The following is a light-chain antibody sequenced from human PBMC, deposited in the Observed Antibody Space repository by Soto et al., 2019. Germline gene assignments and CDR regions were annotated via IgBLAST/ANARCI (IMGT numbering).Light chain of an antibody. CDR1: QSVSSTY. Sequence: EVVLTQSPGTLSLSPGERATLSCRASQSVSSTYLAWYQQKPGQAPRLLMYGASTRATGVPDRFSGSGSGTDFTLTISRLEPEDFAVYYCQQYHSSPPGFTFGPGTTVEI. V-gene: IGKV3-20*01. CDR3: QQYHSSPPGFT. CDR2: GAS. J-gene: IGKJ3*01.